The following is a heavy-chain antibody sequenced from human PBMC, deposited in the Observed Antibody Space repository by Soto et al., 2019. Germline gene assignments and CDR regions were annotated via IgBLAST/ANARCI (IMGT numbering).Heavy chain of an antibody. CDR1: GGSIISASYS. CDR2: IYSSGST. J-gene: IGHJ5*02. V-gene: IGHV4-31*11. D-gene: IGHD6-6*01. CDR3: AREDAARIERWFDA. Sequence: LSLTCAVSGGSIISASYSWNWIRQSPGRGLEWIGHIYSSGSTYYNPSPKSRVSISVDTSNNQFSLKLTSVTAADTAVYFCAREDAARIERWFDAWGQGILVTVSS.